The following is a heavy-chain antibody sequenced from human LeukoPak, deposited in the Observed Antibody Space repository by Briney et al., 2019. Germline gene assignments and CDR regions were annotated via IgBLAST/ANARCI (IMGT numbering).Heavy chain of an antibody. CDR2: MYNSGST. V-gene: IGHV4-38-2*01. J-gene: IGHJ3*02. CDR1: GYSISSGYY. D-gene: IGHD5-18*01. Sequence: SETLSLTRAVSGYSISSGYYWGWIRRPPGKGLEWIASMYNSGSTYYNPSLKSRVTISVDTSNNHFSLKLSSVTAADTAVYYCARVETRGAFDIWGQGTMVTVSS. CDR3: ARVETRGAFDI.